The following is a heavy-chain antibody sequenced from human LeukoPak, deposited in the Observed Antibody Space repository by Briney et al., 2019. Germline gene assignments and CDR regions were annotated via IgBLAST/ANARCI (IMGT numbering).Heavy chain of an antibody. J-gene: IGHJ3*02. CDR1: GGSISSYY. D-gene: IGHD3-3*01. V-gene: IGHV4-4*07. Sequence: SETLSLTCTVSGGSISSYYWSWIRQSAGKGLEWIGRIYTSGSTNYNPSLKTRITMSIDTSKNQFSLKLTSVTAADTAVYSCARERSPGGVGIGVFNIGGKGTMFTVSS. CDR2: IYTSGST. CDR3: ARERSPGGVGIGVFNI.